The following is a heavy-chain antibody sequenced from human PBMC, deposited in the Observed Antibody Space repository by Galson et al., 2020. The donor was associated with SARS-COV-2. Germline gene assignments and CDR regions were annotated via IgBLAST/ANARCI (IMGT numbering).Heavy chain of an antibody. CDR2: ISSSSSYI. Sequence: NSGGSLRLSCAASGFTLSSYSMNWVRQAPGKGLEWVSSISSSSSYIYYADSVKGRFTISRDNAKNSLYLQMNSLRAEDTAVYYCARGWVADNYYYYGMDVWGQGTTVTVSS. CDR1: GFTLSSYS. V-gene: IGHV3-21*01. J-gene: IGHJ6*02. CDR3: ARGWVADNYYYYGMDV. D-gene: IGHD2-15*01.